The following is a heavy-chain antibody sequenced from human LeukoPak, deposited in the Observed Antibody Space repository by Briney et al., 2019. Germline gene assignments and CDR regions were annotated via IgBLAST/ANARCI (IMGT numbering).Heavy chain of an antibody. CDR3: ATAFGRGDFCSCYYHYAFYI. J-gene: IGHJ3*02. CDR2: VNLKIGGT. D-gene: IGHD3-3*01. V-gene: IGHV1-2*02. Sequence: ASVKVSCKASGYTVTHYYIHWAGQAPAQGQEWEGWVNLKIGGTSYAQKFHSRLTTTRDTSISTAYMELSRLRSDDTAVYYCATAFGRGDFCSCYYHYAFYIWGQGTMVTFSS. CDR1: GYTVTHYY.